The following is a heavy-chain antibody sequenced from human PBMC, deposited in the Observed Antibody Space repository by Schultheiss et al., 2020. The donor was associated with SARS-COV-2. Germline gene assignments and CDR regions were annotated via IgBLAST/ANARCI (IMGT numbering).Heavy chain of an antibody. Sequence: YWSWIRQHPGKGLEWMGIIFPGDSDTRYSPSFQGQVTISADKSISTAYLQWSSLKASDTAMYYCARGGGDYYDSSDLDYWGQGTLVTVSS. CDR2: IFPGDSDT. CDR1: YW. CDR3: ARGGGDYYDSSDLDY. V-gene: IGHV5-51*01. J-gene: IGHJ4*02. D-gene: IGHD3-22*01.